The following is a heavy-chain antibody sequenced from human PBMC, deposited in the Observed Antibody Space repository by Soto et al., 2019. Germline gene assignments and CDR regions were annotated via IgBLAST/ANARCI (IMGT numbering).Heavy chain of an antibody. CDR1: GGSISSSSYY. CDR3: ARLWGDSSSWYGGYYGMDV. J-gene: IGHJ6*02. V-gene: IGHV4-39*01. CDR2: IYYSGST. D-gene: IGHD6-13*01. Sequence: QLQLQESGPGLVKPSETLSLTCTVSGGSISSSSYYWGWIRQPPGKGLEWIGSIYYSGSTYYNPSLKSRVTISVDTSKNQFSLKLSSVTAADTAVYYCARLWGDSSSWYGGYYGMDVWGQGTTVTVSS.